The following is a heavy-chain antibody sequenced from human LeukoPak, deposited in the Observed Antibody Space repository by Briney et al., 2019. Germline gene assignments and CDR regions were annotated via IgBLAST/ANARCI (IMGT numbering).Heavy chain of an antibody. CDR2: ISANGGRT. CDR1: GLTFSGYV. V-gene: IGHV3-23*01. D-gene: IGHD2-8*02. CDR3: AKGPERRGFCSGSACYSDC. J-gene: IGHJ4*02. Sequence: GESLRLSCTASGLTFSGYVMSWARQAPGKGLEWVAAISANGGRTYYTESVKGHFTISRDNSKNTLSLQMNSLRADDTAVYYCAKGPERRGFCSGSACYSDCWGQGTLVTVSS.